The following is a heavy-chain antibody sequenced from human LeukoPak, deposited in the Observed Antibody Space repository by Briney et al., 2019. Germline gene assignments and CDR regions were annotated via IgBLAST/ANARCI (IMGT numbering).Heavy chain of an antibody. CDR1: GGSISSGGYY. J-gene: IGHJ4*02. Sequence: SQTPSLTCTVSGGSISSGGYYWSWIRQHPGKGLEWIGYIYYSGSTYYNPSLKSRVTISVDTSKNQFSLKLSSVTAADTAVYYCAREVAAAGTYDYWGQGTLVTVSS. CDR3: AREVAAAGTYDY. D-gene: IGHD6-13*01. V-gene: IGHV4-31*03. CDR2: IYYSGST.